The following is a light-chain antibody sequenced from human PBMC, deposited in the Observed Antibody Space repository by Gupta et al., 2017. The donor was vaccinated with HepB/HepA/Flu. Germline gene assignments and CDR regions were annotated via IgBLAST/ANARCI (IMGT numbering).Light chain of an antibody. CDR1: QSISSW. Sequence: DIQMTQSPSTLSASVGDRVTITCRASQSISSWLAWYQQKPGKAPKLLIYKASSLESGVPSRFSGSGSGTEFTLTISSLQPDDVATYYCQQYNSYSCSFGQGTKLEIK. CDR2: KAS. J-gene: IGKJ2*04. V-gene: IGKV1-5*03. CDR3: QQYNSYSCS.